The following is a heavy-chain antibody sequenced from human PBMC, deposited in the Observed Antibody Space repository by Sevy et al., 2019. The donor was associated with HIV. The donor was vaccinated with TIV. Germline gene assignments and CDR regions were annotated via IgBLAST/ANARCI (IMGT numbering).Heavy chain of an antibody. V-gene: IGHV3-7*01. J-gene: IGHJ4*02. CDR3: AREFDGGPDY. CDR1: GFTFSTYW. D-gene: IGHD3-9*01. Sequence: GGSLRLSCGASGFTFSTYWMSWVRQAPGKGLEWVANINQDGSQKYYVDSVKGRFIISKDNAKNSLYLQMSSLRAEDTAVYYCAREFDGGPDYWGQGTLVTVSS. CDR2: INQDGSQK.